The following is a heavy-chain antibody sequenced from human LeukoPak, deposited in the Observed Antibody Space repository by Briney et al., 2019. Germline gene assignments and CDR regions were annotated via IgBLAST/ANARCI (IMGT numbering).Heavy chain of an antibody. J-gene: IGHJ4*02. CDR3: ARDIRYYYDSSGYPPYYFDY. CDR2: IIPIFGTA. CDR1: GGTFSSYA. Sequence: SVKVSCTASGGTFSSYAISWVRQAPGQGLEWMGGIIPIFGTANYAQKFQGRVTITADESTSTAYMELSSLRSEDTAVYYCARDIRYYYDSSGYPPYYFDYWGQGTLVTVSS. D-gene: IGHD3-22*01. V-gene: IGHV1-69*01.